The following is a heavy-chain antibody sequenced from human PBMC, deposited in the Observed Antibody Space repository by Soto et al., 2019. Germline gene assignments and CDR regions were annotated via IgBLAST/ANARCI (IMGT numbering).Heavy chain of an antibody. CDR3: ARGSGLYYYDSSSYYHLDF. CDR2: ISYDGSNK. J-gene: IGHJ4*02. Sequence: QVQLVESGGGVVQPGRSLRLSCAASGFTFSSYAMHWVRQAPGKGLEWVALISYDGSNKYYADSVKGRFTISRDNSKNTLYLQMNSLRAEETAVYYCARGSGLYYYDSSSYYHLDFWGQGALVTVSS. V-gene: IGHV3-30*04. CDR1: GFTFSSYA. D-gene: IGHD3-22*01.